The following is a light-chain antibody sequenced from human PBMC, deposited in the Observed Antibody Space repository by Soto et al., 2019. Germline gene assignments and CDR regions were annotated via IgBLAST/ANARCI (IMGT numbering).Light chain of an antibody. J-gene: IGLJ1*01. CDR2: EVS. V-gene: IGLV2-14*01. CDR3: SSYTSSSTYV. CDR1: SSDVGGYNY. Sequence: QSVLTQPASVSGSPGQSITISCTGTSSDVGGYNYVSWYQQHPGKAPKLMIYEVSNRPSGVSNRFSGSKSGNTASLTISVLQAEDEADDYCSSYTSSSTYVFGPGTKVTVL.